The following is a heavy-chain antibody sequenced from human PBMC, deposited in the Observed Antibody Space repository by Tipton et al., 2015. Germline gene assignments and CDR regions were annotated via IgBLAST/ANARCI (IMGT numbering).Heavy chain of an antibody. CDR1: GFTFSNSP. CDR3: AKDRSFWV. Sequence: GSLRLSCATSGFTFSNSPMNWVRQAPGKGLEWVSTISGYDDTTFYADSVKGRVTISRDNSKNTLYLQMNNLGVEDTAVYYCAKDRSFWVWGQGTMVTVS. CDR2: ISGYDDTT. D-gene: IGHD3-16*02. J-gene: IGHJ3*01. V-gene: IGHV3-23*01.